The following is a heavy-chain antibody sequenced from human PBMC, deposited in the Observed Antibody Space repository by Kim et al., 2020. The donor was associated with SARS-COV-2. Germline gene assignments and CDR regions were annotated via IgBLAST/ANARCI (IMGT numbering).Heavy chain of an antibody. Sequence: GGSLGLSCAASGFTFSSYWMSWVRQAPGKGLEWVANIKQDGSEKYYVDSVKGRFTISRDNAKNSLYLQMNSLRAEDTAVYYCARGLGSSSSRSGYWGQGTLVTVSS. D-gene: IGHD6-6*01. V-gene: IGHV3-7*01. CDR1: GFTFSSYW. CDR3: ARGLGSSSSRSGY. J-gene: IGHJ4*02. CDR2: IKQDGSEK.